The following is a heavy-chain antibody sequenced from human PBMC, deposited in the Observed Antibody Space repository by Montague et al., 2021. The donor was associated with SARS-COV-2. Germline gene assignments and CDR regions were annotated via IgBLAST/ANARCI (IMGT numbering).Heavy chain of an antibody. CDR3: ATSLGGRYYWADYYFDY. CDR1: GGSISAYY. CDR2: IYYNTGNT. Sequence: SETLSLTCSVSGGSISAYYWNWIRQPPGKRLEWIGYIYYNTGNTNYNPSLESRVAMSVDTSKNQSSLNLISVTAADTAVYFCATSLGGRYYWADYYFDYWGQGILVTVSA. J-gene: IGHJ4*02. D-gene: IGHD3-10*01. V-gene: IGHV4-59*03.